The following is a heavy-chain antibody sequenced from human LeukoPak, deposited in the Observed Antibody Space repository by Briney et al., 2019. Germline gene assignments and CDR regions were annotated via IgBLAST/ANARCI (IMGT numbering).Heavy chain of an antibody. CDR1: GGTFSSYA. V-gene: IGHV1-69*13. Sequence: SVKVSCKASGGTFSSYAISWVRQAPGQGLEWMGGIIPIFGTTNYAQKLQGRVTITADETTSTAYMELSSLRSEDTAVYYCGREQRKRRPPLGSSGMDVGAKGTTVPVPS. D-gene: IGHD1-1*01. CDR3: GREQRKRRPPLGSSGMDV. J-gene: IGHJ6*04. CDR2: IIPIFGTT.